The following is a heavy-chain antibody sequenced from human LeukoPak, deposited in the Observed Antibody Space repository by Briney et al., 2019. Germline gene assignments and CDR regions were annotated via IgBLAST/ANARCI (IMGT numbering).Heavy chain of an antibody. CDR2: ISSSSSYI. V-gene: IGHV3-21*01. J-gene: IGHJ4*02. CDR3: ARLVGDRGSYYRGY. CDR1: GFTFSSYA. D-gene: IGHD1-26*01. Sequence: GGSLRLSSAASGFTFSSYAMSWVRQAPGKRLQCVSSISSSSSYIYYADSVKGRFTISRDNAKNSLYLQMNSLRAEDTAVYYCARLVGDRGSYYRGYWGQGTLVTVSS.